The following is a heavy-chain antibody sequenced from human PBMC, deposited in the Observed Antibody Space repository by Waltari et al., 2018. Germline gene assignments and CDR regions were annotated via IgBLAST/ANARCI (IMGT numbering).Heavy chain of an antibody. CDR3: ARNRITMVRGVITSLAFDI. CDR2: IYLRGRT. CDR1: GYSISSGYY. Sequence: QVQLQESGPGLVKPSETLSLTCAVSGYSISSGYYWGWIRQPPGKGLEWIGSIYLRGRTYYNPSLRSRVTVSVDTSKNQFSLKLSSVTAADTAVYYCARNRITMVRGVITSLAFDIWGQGTMVTVSS. D-gene: IGHD3-10*01. J-gene: IGHJ3*02. V-gene: IGHV4-38-2*01.